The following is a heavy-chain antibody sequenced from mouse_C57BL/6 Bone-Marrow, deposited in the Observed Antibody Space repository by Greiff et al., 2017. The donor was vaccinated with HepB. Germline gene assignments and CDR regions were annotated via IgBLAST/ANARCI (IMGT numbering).Heavy chain of an antibody. CDR3: ARTYGNYAMDY. J-gene: IGHJ4*01. CDR2: ISSGGSYT. Sequence: EVHLVESGGDLVKPGGSLKLSCAASGFTFSSYGMSWVRQTPDKRLEWVATISSGGSYTYYPDSVKERFTISRDNAKNTLYLQMSSLKSEDTAMYYCARTYGNYAMDYWGQGTSVTVSS. CDR1: GFTFSSYG. V-gene: IGHV5-6*01. D-gene: IGHD2-1*01.